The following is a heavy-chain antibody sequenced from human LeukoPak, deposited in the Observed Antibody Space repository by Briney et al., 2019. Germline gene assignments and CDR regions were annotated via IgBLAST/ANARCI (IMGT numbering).Heavy chain of an antibody. CDR2: SRNKDNDYTT. Sequence: GGSLRLTCAASAFTFSDHYMDWVRQAPGKGLEWVGRSRNKDNDYTTEYAASVKGRFTISRDDSKKLLFLQMKSLKTEDTAVYYCARGGAVGGSWFVYWGQGTLVTVSS. D-gene: IGHD1-26*01. CDR3: ARGGAVGGSWFVY. CDR1: AFTFSDHY. V-gene: IGHV3-72*01. J-gene: IGHJ4*02.